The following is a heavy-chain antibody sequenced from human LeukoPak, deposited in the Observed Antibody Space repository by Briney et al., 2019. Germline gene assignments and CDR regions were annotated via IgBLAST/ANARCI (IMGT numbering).Heavy chain of an antibody. CDR1: GFTFSYYG. Sequence: GGSLRLSCTASGFTFSYYGMTWVRQAPGKGLEWVSGLTGSGDRTHYADSVKGRFTISRDNSRNTLFLQMNDLTLDDTAVYYCTKGSYHGSFEVYDWGQGTLVTVSS. CDR3: TKGSYHGSFEVYD. V-gene: IGHV3-23*01. J-gene: IGHJ4*02. CDR2: LTGSGDRT. D-gene: IGHD3-16*01.